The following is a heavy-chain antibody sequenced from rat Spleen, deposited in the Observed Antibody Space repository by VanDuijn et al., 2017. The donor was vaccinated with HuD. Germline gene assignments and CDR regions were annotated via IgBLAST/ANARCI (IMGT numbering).Heavy chain of an antibody. V-gene: IGHV5-27*01. Sequence: EVQLVESGGGLVQPGRSLKLSCAASGFTFSNYYMAWVRQAPTKGLEWVAYISTGGGSTYYRDSVKGRFTISRDNAKSTLYLQMDNLRSEDTATYYCAREAGVPFHFFDYWGQGVMVTVYS. J-gene: IGHJ2*01. CDR1: GFTFSNYY. D-gene: IGHD1-4*01. CDR3: AREAGVPFHFFDY. CDR2: ISTGGGST.